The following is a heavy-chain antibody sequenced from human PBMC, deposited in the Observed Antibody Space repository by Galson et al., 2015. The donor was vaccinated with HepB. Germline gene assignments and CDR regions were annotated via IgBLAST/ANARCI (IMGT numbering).Heavy chain of an antibody. Sequence: SLRLSCAASGFSFITYGMHWVRQAPGKGLEWVALIWYDGSHTYYVDSVKGRFTISRDNSKNILYLQMNSLRDEDTAVYFCARGHNWGLFDYWGQGTLVTVFS. D-gene: IGHD7-27*01. V-gene: IGHV3-33*08. CDR2: IWYDGSHT. CDR3: ARGHNWGLFDY. CDR1: GFSFITYG. J-gene: IGHJ4*02.